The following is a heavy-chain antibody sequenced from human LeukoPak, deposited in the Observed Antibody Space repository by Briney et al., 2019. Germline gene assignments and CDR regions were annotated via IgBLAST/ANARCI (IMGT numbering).Heavy chain of an antibody. D-gene: IGHD1-1*01. J-gene: IGHJ4*02. Sequence: PGGSLRLSCAASGFIFSSLAMTWVRQVPGTGLEWVANINRHGNEVHYVDSVKGRFTISRDNAKNSLYLQLDSLRVEDTAVYYCARVGTWELQRVFDYWGQGTLVTASS. CDR1: GFIFSSLA. CDR2: INRHGNEV. V-gene: IGHV3-7*01. CDR3: ARVGTWELQRVFDY.